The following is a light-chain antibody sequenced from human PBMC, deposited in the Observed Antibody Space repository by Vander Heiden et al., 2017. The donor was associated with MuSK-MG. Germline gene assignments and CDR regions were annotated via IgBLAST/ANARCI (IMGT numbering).Light chain of an antibody. CDR2: GAS. V-gene: IGKV1-39*01. CDR1: HNSNRF. Sequence: SHASQPPSSLSAFVGDRVTITCRTSHNSNRFLNGYQQKPGKVPKLLIFGASYLQSGVSSRFSGSGSATNFTLTISSLQPDDFATYYCQETYRYPLTFGQGTKVDIK. J-gene: IGKJ4*01. CDR3: QETYRYPLT.